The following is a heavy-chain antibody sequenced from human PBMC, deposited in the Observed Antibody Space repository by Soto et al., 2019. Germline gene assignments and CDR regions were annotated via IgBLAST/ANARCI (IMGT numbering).Heavy chain of an antibody. CDR2: IYYSGST. Sequence: SETLSLTCTVSGGSISSYYWSWIRQPPGKGLEWIGYIYYSGSTNYNPSLKSRVTISVDTSRNQFSLRLTSVTAADTALYYCARDSRYSGYDGDYYYGMDVWGQGTTVTVSS. D-gene: IGHD5-12*01. CDR3: ARDSRYSGYDGDYYYGMDV. CDR1: GGSISSYY. V-gene: IGHV4-59*12. J-gene: IGHJ6*02.